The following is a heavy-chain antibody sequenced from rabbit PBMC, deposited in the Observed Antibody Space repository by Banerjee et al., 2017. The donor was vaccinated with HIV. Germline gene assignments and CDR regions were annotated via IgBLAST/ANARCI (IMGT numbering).Heavy chain of an antibody. J-gene: IGHJ4*01. Sequence: QLVESGGGLVQPGGSLTLSCKASGFDFNKYGVSWVRQAPGKGLEWIGYIDPVVGDTYYATWVNGRFTISSHNAQNTLYLQLNSLTAADTATYFCVREYVRKSGDYYHFKLWGPGTLVTVS. CDR1: GFDFNKYG. V-gene: IGHV1S47*01. CDR3: VREYVRKSGDYYHFKL. CDR2: IDPVVGDT. D-gene: IGHD1-1*01.